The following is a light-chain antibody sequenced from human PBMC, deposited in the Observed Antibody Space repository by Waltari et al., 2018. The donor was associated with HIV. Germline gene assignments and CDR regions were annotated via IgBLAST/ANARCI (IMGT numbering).Light chain of an antibody. CDR2: GNS. V-gene: IGLV1-40*01. Sequence: QSVLTQPPSVSADPGQRVTISCTGSSSNIGAGYDVHWYQQLPGTAPKLLIYGNSNRPSGVPDRFSGSKSGTSASLAITGLQPDDETDYYCQSYDSSLSNWVFGGGTKVTVL. J-gene: IGLJ3*02. CDR3: QSYDSSLSNWV. CDR1: SSNIGAGYD.